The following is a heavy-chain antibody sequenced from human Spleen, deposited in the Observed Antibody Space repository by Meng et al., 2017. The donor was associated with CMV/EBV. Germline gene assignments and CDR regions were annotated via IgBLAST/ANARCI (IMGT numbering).Heavy chain of an antibody. V-gene: IGHV1-2*02. CDR1: GYY. J-gene: IGHJ1*01. CDR2: INPNSGGT. CDR3: ARAPSSRYCSSTSCAKYFQH. D-gene: IGHD2-2*01. Sequence: GYYMHWVRQAPGQGLEWMGWINPNSGGTNYAQKFQGRVTMTRDTSISTAYMELSRLRSDDTAVYHCARAPSSRYCSSTSCAKYFQHWGQGTLVTVSS.